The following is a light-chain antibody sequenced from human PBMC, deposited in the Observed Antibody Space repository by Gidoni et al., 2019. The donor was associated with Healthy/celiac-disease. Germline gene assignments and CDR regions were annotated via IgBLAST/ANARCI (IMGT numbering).Light chain of an antibody. V-gene: IGKV1-9*01. Sequence: DIQLTQSPSLLSASVGDRVTITCRASQGISSYLAWYQQKPGKAPKLLIYAASTLQSGVPPTFSGSGAGTDFTLTISSLQPEDFATYYCQRLNSYPITFXPXTKVDIK. CDR3: QRLNSYPIT. CDR1: QGISSY. CDR2: AAS. J-gene: IGKJ3*01.